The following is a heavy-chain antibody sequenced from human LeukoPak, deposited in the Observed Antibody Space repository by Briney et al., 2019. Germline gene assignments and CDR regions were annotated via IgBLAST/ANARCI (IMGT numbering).Heavy chain of an antibody. V-gene: IGHV3-23*01. CDR3: ANRNRDGYNWTPFDY. CDR2: ISGSGIST. D-gene: IGHD5-24*01. J-gene: IGHJ4*02. CDR1: GFTFSTYA. Sequence: GSLRLSFAASGFTFSTYAMSWVRQAPGKGLEWVSTISGSGISTYYADSVKGRFTISRDNSKNTLYLQMNSLRAEDTAVYYCANRNRDGYNWTPFDYWGQGTLVTVSS.